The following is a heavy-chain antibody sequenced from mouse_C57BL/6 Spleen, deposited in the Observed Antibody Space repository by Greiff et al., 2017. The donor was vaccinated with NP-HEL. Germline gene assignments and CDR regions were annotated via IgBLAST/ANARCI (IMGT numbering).Heavy chain of an antibody. CDR1: GFSLTSYA. Sequence: VQLQESGPGLVAPSQSLSITCTVSGFSLTSYAISWVRQPPGKGLEWLGVIWTGGGTNYNSALKSRLSISKDNSKSQVFLKMNSLQTDDTARYYCARNDYDYDDEAMDYWGQGTSVTVSS. CDR3: ARNDYDYDDEAMDY. J-gene: IGHJ4*01. CDR2: IWTGGGT. V-gene: IGHV2-9-1*01. D-gene: IGHD2-4*01.